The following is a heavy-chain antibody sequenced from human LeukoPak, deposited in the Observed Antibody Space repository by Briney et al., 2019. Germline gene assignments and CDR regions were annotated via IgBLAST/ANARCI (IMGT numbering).Heavy chain of an antibody. D-gene: IGHD6-19*01. J-gene: IGHJ4*02. Sequence: PGESPRLSCAASGFTFSNAWMSWVRQAPGKGLEWVGRIKSKTDGGTTDYAAPVKGRFTISRDDSKNTLYLQVNSLKTEDTAVYYCTTDASIAVAGAPDYWGQGTLVTVSS. V-gene: IGHV3-15*01. CDR1: GFTFSNAW. CDR3: TTDASIAVAGAPDY. CDR2: IKSKTDGGTT.